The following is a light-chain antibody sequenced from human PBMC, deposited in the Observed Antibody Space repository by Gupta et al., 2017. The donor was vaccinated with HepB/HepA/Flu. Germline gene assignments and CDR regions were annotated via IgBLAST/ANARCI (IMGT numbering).Light chain of an antibody. J-gene: IGLJ1*01. CDR2: ENK. CDR1: SSNIGSNF. Sequence: QSVLTQPPPVSAAPGQKVTLPCSGSSSNIGSNFVSWYQQLPGTDPKLLIDENKKRPSAIPARFSGDTNGTSATLGIIGRHHADDADYYCATWETNIHTVVVFGTGTKVTVL. V-gene: IGLV1-51*02. CDR3: ATWETNIHTVVV.